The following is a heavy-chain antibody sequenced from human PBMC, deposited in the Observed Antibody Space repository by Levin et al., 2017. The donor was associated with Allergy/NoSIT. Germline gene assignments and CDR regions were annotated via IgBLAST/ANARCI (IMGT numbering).Heavy chain of an antibody. Sequence: GESLKISCAASGFTFSSYAMSWVRQAPGKGLEWVSAISGSGGSTYYADSVKGRFTISRDNSKNTLYLQMNSLRAEDTAVYYCVGPNYGMDVWGQGTTVTVSS. CDR2: ISGSGGST. CDR3: VGPNYGMDV. V-gene: IGHV3-23*01. J-gene: IGHJ6*02. CDR1: GFTFSSYA.